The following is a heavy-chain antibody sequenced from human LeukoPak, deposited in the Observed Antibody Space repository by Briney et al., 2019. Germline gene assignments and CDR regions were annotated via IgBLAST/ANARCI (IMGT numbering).Heavy chain of an antibody. Sequence: GSLRLSCAASGFTFSSYWMSWVRQAPGKGLEWVANIKQDGSEKYYVDSVKGRFTISRDNAKNSLYLQMNSLRAEDTAVYYCARFFRYSGSYFLDYWGQGTLVTVSS. CDR2: IKQDGSEK. V-gene: IGHV3-7*01. D-gene: IGHD1-26*01. CDR1: GFTFSSYW. J-gene: IGHJ4*02. CDR3: ARFFRYSGSYFLDY.